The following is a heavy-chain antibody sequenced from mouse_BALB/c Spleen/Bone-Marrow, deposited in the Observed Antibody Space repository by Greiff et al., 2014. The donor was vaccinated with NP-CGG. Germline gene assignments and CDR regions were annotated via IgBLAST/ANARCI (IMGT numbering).Heavy chain of an antibody. CDR2: IYPYNGVS. CDR1: GYSFTGYY. J-gene: IGHJ1*01. CDR3: ESRGEYFDV. V-gene: IGHV1-31*01. Sequence: VQLHESGPELVKPGASVKISCQASGYSFTGYYMHWVKQSHGNSLDWIGYIYPYNGVSSYNQKFKGKATSTVDKSSSTAYMELRSLTSDDSAVYYCESRGEYFDVWGAGTTVTVSS.